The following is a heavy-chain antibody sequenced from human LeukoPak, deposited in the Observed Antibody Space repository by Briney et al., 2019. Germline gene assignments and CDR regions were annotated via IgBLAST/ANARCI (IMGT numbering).Heavy chain of an antibody. CDR3: ARRTYCGGDCNYYFDY. D-gene: IGHD2-21*02. V-gene: IGHV5-51*01. CDR1: GYSFTSYW. J-gene: IGHJ4*02. CDR2: IYPGDSDT. Sequence: GESLKISCKGSGYSFTSYWIGWVRQMPGKGLEWMGIIYPGDSDTRYSPSFQGQVTISADKSISTAYLQWSSLKASDTAMYYCARRTYCGGDCNYYFDYWGQGTLVTVSS.